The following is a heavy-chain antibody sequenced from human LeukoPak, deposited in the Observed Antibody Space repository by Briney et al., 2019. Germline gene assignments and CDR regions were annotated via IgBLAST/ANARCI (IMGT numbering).Heavy chain of an antibody. V-gene: IGHV5-51*01. Sequence: GESLRTSCKGAGYTFSTYLIAWVRQLPGKGLEWMGIIYPDDSDTTYSPSFQGQVTIAADKSINTAYLQWSSLKASDTAMYYCARLERATICYQYYSLDVWGQGTTVTVAS. CDR3: ARLERATICYQYYSLDV. CDR2: IYPDDSDT. J-gene: IGHJ6*02. D-gene: IGHD5-12*01. CDR1: GYTFSTYL.